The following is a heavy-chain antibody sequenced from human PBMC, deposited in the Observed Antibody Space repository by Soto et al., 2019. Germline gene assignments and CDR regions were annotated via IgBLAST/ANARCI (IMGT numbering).Heavy chain of an antibody. CDR2: ISAHNGNT. V-gene: IGHV1-18*01. Sequence: QVHLVQSGAEVKKPGASVKVSGKGSGYAFTTYDITWVRQAPGQGLEWMGWISAHNGNTNYAQKLQGRVTVTRDTSTSTAYMELRSLRSDDAAVYYCARGRYGDYWGQGALVTVSS. CDR3: ARGRYGDY. CDR1: GYAFTTYD. J-gene: IGHJ4*02. D-gene: IGHD1-1*01.